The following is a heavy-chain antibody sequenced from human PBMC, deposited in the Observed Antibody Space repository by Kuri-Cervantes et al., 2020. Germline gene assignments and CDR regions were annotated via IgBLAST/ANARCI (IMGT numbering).Heavy chain of an antibody. J-gene: IGHJ3*02. CDR1: GYNLASYW. CDR2: IYPGDSDT. CDR3: ARLLSFGGAFDI. V-gene: IGHV5-51*01. Sequence: KVSCKGSGYNLASYWIGWVRQMPGKGLEWMGIIYPGDSDTRYSPSFQGQVTISADKSISTAYLQRSSLKASDTAMYYCARLLSFGGAFDIWGQGTMVTVSS. D-gene: IGHD2-15*01.